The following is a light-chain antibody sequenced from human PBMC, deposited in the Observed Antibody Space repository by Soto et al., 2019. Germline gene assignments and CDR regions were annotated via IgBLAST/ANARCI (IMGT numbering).Light chain of an antibody. CDR1: QSVSSSY. J-gene: IGKJ1*01. Sequence: EIVLTQSPGTLSLSPGERATLSCRASQSVSSSYIAWYQQKPGQAPRLLIFGTSGRATGMPDRFSGSGSGTDFALIISRVEPEDFAVYYCQHYSETFGQGTKVEI. V-gene: IGKV3-20*01. CDR2: GTS. CDR3: QHYSET.